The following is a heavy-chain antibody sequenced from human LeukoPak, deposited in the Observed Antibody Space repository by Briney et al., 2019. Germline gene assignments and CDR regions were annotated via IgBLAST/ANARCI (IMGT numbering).Heavy chain of an antibody. D-gene: IGHD3-10*01. V-gene: IGHV4-34*01. J-gene: IGHJ4*02. Sequence: SETLSLTCAVYGGSFSGYYWSWIRQPPGTGLEWIGEINHSGSTNYNPSLKSRVTISVDTSKNQFSLKLSSVTAADTAVYYCARHWAVLLWFGEQWSPLDYWGQGTLVTVSS. CDR1: GGSFSGYY. CDR2: INHSGST. CDR3: ARHWAVLLWFGEQWSPLDY.